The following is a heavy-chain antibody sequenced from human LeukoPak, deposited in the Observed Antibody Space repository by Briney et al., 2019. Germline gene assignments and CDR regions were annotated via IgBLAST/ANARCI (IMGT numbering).Heavy chain of an antibody. V-gene: IGHV4-61*02. Sequence: SETLSLTCTVFGDYISSSSYYRSWIRQPAGKGLEWIGRIYTSGSTNYNPSLKSRVTISVDTSKNRFSLKLRSVTAADTAVYFCAGVGGSYHSRRYHFKWGQATLVTVSS. D-gene: IGHD3-22*01. CDR1: GDYISSSSYY. J-gene: IGHJ4*02. CDR2: IYTSGST. CDR3: AGVGGSYHSRRYHFK.